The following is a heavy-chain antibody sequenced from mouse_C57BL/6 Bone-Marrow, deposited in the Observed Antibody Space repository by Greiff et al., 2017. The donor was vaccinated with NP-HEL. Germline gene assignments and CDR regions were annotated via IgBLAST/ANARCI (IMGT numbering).Heavy chain of an antibody. CDR3: ARPGYDWYFDV. D-gene: IGHD2-14*01. CDR2: IDPANGNT. CDR1: GYTFTSYD. V-gene: IGHV14-3*01. Sequence: EVQLQQSGPELVKPGASVKLSCKASGYTFTSYDINWVKQRPEQGLEWIGRIDPANGNTKYAPKFQGKATITADTSSNTAYLQLSSLTSEDTAIYYCARPGYDWYFDVWGTGTTVTVSS. J-gene: IGHJ1*03.